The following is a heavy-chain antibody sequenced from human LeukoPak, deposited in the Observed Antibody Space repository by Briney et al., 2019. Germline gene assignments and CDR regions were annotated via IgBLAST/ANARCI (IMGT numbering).Heavy chain of an antibody. CDR3: ARDPGDYGDYLLDY. CDR1: GGTFSSYA. D-gene: IGHD4-17*01. V-gene: IGHV1-69*06. Sequence: SVKVSCKASGGTFSSYAISWVRQAPGQGLEWMGGIIPIFGTANYAQKFQGRVTITADKSTSTAYMELSSLRSEDTAVYYCARDPGDYGDYLLDYWGQGTLVTVSS. J-gene: IGHJ4*02. CDR2: IIPIFGTA.